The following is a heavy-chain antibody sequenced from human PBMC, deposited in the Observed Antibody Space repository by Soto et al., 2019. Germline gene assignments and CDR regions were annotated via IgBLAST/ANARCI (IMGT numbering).Heavy chain of an antibody. CDR3: AKGYYYDSSGYLDY. D-gene: IGHD3-22*01. J-gene: IGHJ4*02. CDR2: ISGSGGST. V-gene: IGHV3-23*01. CDR1: GFTFSSYA. Sequence: GGSLRLSCAASGFTFSSYAMSWVRQAPGKGLEWVSAISGSGGSTYYADSVKGRFTISRDNSKNTLYLQMNSLRAEDTAVYYCAKGYYYDSSGYLDYWGQGTLVTVSS.